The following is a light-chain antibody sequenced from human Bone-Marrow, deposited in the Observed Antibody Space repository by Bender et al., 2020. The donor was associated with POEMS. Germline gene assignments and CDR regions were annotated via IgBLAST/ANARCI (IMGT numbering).Light chain of an antibody. J-gene: IGLJ3*02. CDR2: VNSDGSH. V-gene: IGLV4-69*01. Sequence: QPVLTQSPSASASLGASVKLTCTLSSGHSSHAIAWHQQQAEKGPRYLMKVNSDGSHSKGDGIPDRFSGSSSGAERYLTISSLQSEDEADYYCQTWGTGTWVFGGGTKLTVL. CDR3: QTWGTGTWV. CDR1: SGHSSHA.